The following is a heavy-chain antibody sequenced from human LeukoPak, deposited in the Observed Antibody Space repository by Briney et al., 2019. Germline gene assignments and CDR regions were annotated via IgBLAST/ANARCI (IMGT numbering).Heavy chain of an antibody. V-gene: IGHV4-61*02. CDR2: NYTSGST. J-gene: IGHJ5*02. CDR3: ARDYYDFWSGYLPYNWFDP. Sequence: SQTLSLTCTVSGGSISSGSYYWSWIRQPAGKGLEWIGRNYTSGSTNYNPSLKSRVTISVDTSKNQFSLKLSSVTAADTAVYYCARDYYDFWSGYLPYNWFDPWGQGTLVTVSS. D-gene: IGHD3-3*01. CDR1: GGSISSGSYY.